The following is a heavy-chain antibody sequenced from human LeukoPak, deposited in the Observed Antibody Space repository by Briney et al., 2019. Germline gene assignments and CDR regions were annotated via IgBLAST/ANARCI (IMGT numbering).Heavy chain of an antibody. J-gene: IGHJ6*02. V-gene: IGHV3-33*01. Sequence: GGSLRLSCAASGFTFSSYGMHWVRQAPGKGLEWVAVIWYDGSNKYYADSVKGRFTISRDNSKNTLYLQMNSLRAEDTAVYYCARGAYSYGYEVSYYYGMDVWGQGTTVTVSS. CDR2: IWYDGSNK. CDR3: ARGAYSYGYEVSYYYGMDV. CDR1: GFTFSSYG. D-gene: IGHD5-18*01.